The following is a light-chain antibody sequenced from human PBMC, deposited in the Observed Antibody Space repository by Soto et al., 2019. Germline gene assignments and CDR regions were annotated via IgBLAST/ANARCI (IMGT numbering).Light chain of an antibody. CDR1: QTISIY. V-gene: IGKV1-39*01. CDR2: AAS. Sequence: DIQMTQSPPSLSASVGDRVTIACRASQTISIYLNWYQQKPGKAPKLLIYAASTLQSGVPSRFSGSGSGTDFTLTISSLQPEDFATYYCQQSHGIPYTFGQGTKLESK. CDR3: QQSHGIPYT. J-gene: IGKJ2*01.